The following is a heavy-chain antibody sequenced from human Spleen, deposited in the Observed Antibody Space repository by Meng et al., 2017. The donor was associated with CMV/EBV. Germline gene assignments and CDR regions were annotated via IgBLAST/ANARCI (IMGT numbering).Heavy chain of an antibody. V-gene: IGHV3-30*10. J-gene: IGHJ4*02. CDR2: ISHDGSKT. CDR3: AAEYQLMNAPYYEY. CDR1: GRNFDRYG. Sequence: SGRNFDRYGMHWVRQAPGKGLEWVATISHDGSKTYYTESVRGRFAILRGNSKKTLALQLNSLRADDTAVYYCAAEYQLMNAPYYEYWGQGTLVTVSS. D-gene: IGHD2-2*01.